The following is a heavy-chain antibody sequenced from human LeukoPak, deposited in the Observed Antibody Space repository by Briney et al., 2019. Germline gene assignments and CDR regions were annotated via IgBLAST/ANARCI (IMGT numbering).Heavy chain of an antibody. D-gene: IGHD2-15*01. V-gene: IGHV3-23*01. Sequence: GGSLRLSCAASGITFSSDGMNWVRQAPGKGLEWVSSITSSGDGTTCADSVKGRFTISRDNSKNTLYLQMNSLRAEDTAVYYCAKNLLASGPFSWYFDLWGRGTLVTVSS. J-gene: IGHJ2*01. CDR2: ITSSGDGT. CDR3: AKNLLASGPFSWYFDL. CDR1: GITFSSDG.